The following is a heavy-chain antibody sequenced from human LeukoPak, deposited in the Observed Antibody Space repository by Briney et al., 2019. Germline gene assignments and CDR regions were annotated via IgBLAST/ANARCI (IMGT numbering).Heavy chain of an antibody. V-gene: IGHV1-46*01. CDR2: INPSGGST. CDR1: GYTFTSYY. Sequence: ASVKVSCKASGYTFTSYYMHWVRQAPGQGLEWMGIINPSGGSTSYAQKFQGRVTITADKSTGTAYMELSSLRSDDTAVYYCARETGYAYGRAPLDYWGQGTLVTVSS. D-gene: IGHD3-10*01. J-gene: IGHJ4*02. CDR3: ARETGYAYGRAPLDY.